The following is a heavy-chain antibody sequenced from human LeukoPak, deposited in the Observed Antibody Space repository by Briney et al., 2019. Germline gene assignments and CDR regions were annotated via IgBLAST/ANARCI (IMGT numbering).Heavy chain of an antibody. J-gene: IGHJ2*01. CDR1: GGSISSSNW. Sequence: KTSETLSLTCAVSGGSISSSNWWSWVRQPPGKGLEWIGEIYHSGSTNYNPSLKSRVTISVDKSKNQFSLKLSSVTAADTAVYYCARERGGSYYGWYFDLWGRGTLVTVSS. V-gene: IGHV4-4*02. CDR2: IYHSGST. CDR3: ARERGGSYYGWYFDL. D-gene: IGHD1-26*01.